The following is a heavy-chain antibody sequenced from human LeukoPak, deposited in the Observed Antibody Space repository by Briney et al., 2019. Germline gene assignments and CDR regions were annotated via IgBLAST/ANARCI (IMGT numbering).Heavy chain of an antibody. D-gene: IGHD2-21*02. J-gene: IGHJ4*02. Sequence: ASVKVSCKVSGYPLTQLSIHWVRQAPGKGLEWMGGFDPEDGETIYAQKFQGRVSMTDDISTDTAYMELSSLTSEDTAVYYCATAGDCGGDCDPYFFDYWGQGTLVTVSS. V-gene: IGHV1-24*01. CDR1: GYPLTQLS. CDR2: FDPEDGET. CDR3: ATAGDCGGDCDPYFFDY.